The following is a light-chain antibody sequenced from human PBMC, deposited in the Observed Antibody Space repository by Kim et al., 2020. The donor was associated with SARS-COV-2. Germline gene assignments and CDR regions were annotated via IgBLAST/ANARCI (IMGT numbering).Light chain of an antibody. CDR3: MQGTHWPYT. CDR1: QSLVSADGSTF. CDR2: KVS. Sequence: DVVMTQSPLSLPVTFGQPASISCRSSQSLVSADGSTFLNWFQQRPGQSPRRLIYKVSNRDSGVPDRFSGSASGTDFTLKISRVEAEDVGVYYCMQGTHWPYTFGQGTKLEI. J-gene: IGKJ2*01. V-gene: IGKV2-30*01.